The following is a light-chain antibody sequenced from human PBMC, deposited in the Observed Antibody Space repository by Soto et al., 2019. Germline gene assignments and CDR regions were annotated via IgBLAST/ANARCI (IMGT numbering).Light chain of an antibody. CDR3: QQYDRWPVT. V-gene: IGKV3-15*01. Sequence: EVVRTQSPATLSVSPGERVTFSCRASQSGTTNVAGYQHKPGQSPRLLISGASTGASGIPPRFSGSGSGTEFTLTIDRLQSADFAVYYCQQYDRWPVTFCGGTKVEIK. CDR2: GAS. J-gene: IGKJ4*01. CDR1: QSGTTN.